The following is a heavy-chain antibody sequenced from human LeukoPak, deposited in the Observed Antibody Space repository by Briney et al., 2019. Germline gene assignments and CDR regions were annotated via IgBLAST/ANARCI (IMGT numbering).Heavy chain of an antibody. J-gene: IGHJ5*02. D-gene: IGHD3-10*01. Sequence: SETLSLTCAVYGGSFSGYYWSWIRQPPGKGLEWIGEINHSGSTNYNPSLKSRVTISVDTSKNQFSLKLSSVTAADTAVYYCARGQVPQHQNYYGSGDRFDPWGQGTLVTVSP. V-gene: IGHV4-34*01. CDR2: INHSGST. CDR3: ARGQVPQHQNYYGSGDRFDP. CDR1: GGSFSGYY.